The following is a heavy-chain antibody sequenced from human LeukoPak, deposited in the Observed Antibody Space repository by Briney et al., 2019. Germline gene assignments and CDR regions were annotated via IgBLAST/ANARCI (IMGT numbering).Heavy chain of an antibody. CDR2: MLYSGTT. J-gene: IGHJ4*02. Sequence: SETLSLTCTVSGGSISSGAHYWSWIRQYPGRGLESIAYMLYSGTTYYNPSLKSRITISIDTSKNQLSLELSSVTDADTAVYHCARGAGYGYGIDYWGQGTLVTVSS. D-gene: IGHD5-18*01. V-gene: IGHV4-31*03. CDR3: ARGAGYGYGIDY. CDR1: GGSISSGAHY.